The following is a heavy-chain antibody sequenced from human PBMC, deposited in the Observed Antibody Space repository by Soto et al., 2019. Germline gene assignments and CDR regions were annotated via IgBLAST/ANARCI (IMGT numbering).Heavy chain of an antibody. CDR3: VKKSRDLYCSGGKCYSFLDY. V-gene: IGHV1-69*05. Sequence: ASVKVSCKASGGTFSSYAISWVRQAPGQGLEWMGGIIPIFGTTNYAQKFQGRVTMTRDESTSTAYMELSSLRSEDTAVYYCVKKSRDLYCSGGKCYSFLDYWGPG. CDR2: IIPIFGTT. CDR1: GGTFSSYA. D-gene: IGHD2-15*01. J-gene: IGHJ4*02.